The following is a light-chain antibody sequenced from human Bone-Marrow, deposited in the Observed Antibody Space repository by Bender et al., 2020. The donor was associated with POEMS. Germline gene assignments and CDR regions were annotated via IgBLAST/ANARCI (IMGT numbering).Light chain of an antibody. V-gene: IGLV2-14*01. J-gene: IGLJ3*02. CDR3: SSYTSSSTWV. CDR2: DVS. Sequence: QSALTQPASVSESPGQSITISCTGTDVGGYNYVSWYQQHPGKAPKVMIYDVSNRPSGVSNRFSGSKSGNTAFLTISGVHADDEADYYCSSYTSSSTWVFGGGTKLTVL. CDR1: DVGGYNY.